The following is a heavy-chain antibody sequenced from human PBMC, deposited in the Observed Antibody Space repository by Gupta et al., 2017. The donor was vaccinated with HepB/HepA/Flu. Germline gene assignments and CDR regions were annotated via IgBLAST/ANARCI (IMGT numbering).Heavy chain of an antibody. V-gene: IGHV1-2*02. Sequence: QVQLVQSGAEVKKPGASVKVSCKASGYTFTGYYMHWVRQAPGQGLEWMGWINPNSGGTKYAQKFQGRVTMTRDTSISTAYMELSRLRSDDTAVYYCARAFGPGSMYQLLFRYWGQGTLVTVSS. CDR1: GYTFTGYY. J-gene: IGHJ4*02. CDR2: INPNSGGT. CDR3: ARAFGPGSMYQLLFRY. D-gene: IGHD2-2*01.